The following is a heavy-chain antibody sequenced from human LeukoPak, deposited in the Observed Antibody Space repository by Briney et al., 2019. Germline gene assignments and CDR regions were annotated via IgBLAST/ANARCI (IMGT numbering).Heavy chain of an antibody. Sequence: GRSLRLSCAASGFTFRSYGMHWVRQAPGKGLEWVAVISYDGSNEYYVGSVKGRFTISRDNSKNTLYLQTDSLRAEDTAVYYCARAPSGYYPYFDYWGQGTLVTVSS. J-gene: IGHJ4*02. CDR2: ISYDGSNE. CDR1: GFTFRSYG. CDR3: ARAPSGYYPYFDY. D-gene: IGHD3-22*01. V-gene: IGHV3-30*03.